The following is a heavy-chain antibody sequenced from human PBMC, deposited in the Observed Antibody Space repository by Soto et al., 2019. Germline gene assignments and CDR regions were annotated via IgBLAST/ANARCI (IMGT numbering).Heavy chain of an antibody. CDR2: INPNSGAT. V-gene: IGHV1-2*04. J-gene: IGHJ6*03. CDR1: GDTFSDYY. Sequence: QVQLVQSGAEVRKPGASVTVSCRTSGDTFSDYYIHWVRQAPGQGLEWMGWINPNSGATNYAQKCLVWGTMTRDTSIRTAYMQLSRLRSDDTAVYYGARESGGATATLDYYDFYMDVWGTGTTVTVSS. D-gene: IGHD2-15*01. CDR3: ARESGGATATLDYYDFYMDV.